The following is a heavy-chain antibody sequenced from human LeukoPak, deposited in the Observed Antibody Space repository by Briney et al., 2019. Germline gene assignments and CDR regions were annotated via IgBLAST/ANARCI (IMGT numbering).Heavy chain of an antibody. V-gene: IGHV4-59*08. Sequence: PSETLSLTCTVSGGSISSYYWGWIRQPPGKGLEWIGHIYYSGSTNYNPSLKSRVTISVDTSKNQFSLKLSSVTAADTAVYYCARTQYSSSPRAYGMDVWGQGTTVTVSS. CDR3: ARTQYSSSPRAYGMDV. CDR2: IYYSGST. J-gene: IGHJ6*02. D-gene: IGHD6-13*01. CDR1: GGSISSYY.